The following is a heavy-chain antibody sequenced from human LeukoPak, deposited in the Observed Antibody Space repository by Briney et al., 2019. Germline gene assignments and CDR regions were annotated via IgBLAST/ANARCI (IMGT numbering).Heavy chain of an antibody. V-gene: IGHV4-39*01. Sequence: TSETLSLTCSVSGGSVTSGGFYWGWLRQPPGKGPDWIATVYYTGSTYYNPSLKSRVTISIDTSKNQFSLRLTSVTATDTAVYHCARHSGSGSLSRPFDPWGQGTLVTVSS. J-gene: IGHJ5*02. CDR1: GGSVTSGGFY. CDR2: VYYTGST. D-gene: IGHD3-10*01. CDR3: ARHSGSGSLSRPFDP.